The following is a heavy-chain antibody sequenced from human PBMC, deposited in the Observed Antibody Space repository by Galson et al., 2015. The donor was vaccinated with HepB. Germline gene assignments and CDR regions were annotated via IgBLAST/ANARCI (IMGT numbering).Heavy chain of an antibody. D-gene: IGHD2/OR15-2a*01. CDR2: IRGSGGST. CDR1: GFTFSSYA. J-gene: IGHJ4*02. Sequence: SLRLSCAASGFTFSSYAMNWVRQAPGKGLEWVSGIRGSGGSTYYADSVKGRFTISRDNSKNTLYLQMNSLRAEDTALYYCATVAGFRYLDYWGQGILVTVSS. V-gene: IGHV3-23*01. CDR3: ATVAGFRYLDY.